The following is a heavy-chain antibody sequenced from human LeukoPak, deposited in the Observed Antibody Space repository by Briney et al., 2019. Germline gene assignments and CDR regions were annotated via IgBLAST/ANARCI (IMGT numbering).Heavy chain of an antibody. CDR1: GFSVSNDY. Sequence: PGGSLRLSCAVSGFSVSNDYINWVRQAPGKGLEGVSVINRGGTTYYADSVKGRFTFSRDNSKNTVYLQMNSLRAEDTAVYFCARCTSCLNSFYFYYMDVWGKGTTVTVSS. J-gene: IGHJ6*03. V-gene: IGHV3-53*01. D-gene: IGHD2-2*01. CDR3: ARCTSCLNSFYFYYMDV. CDR2: INRGGTT.